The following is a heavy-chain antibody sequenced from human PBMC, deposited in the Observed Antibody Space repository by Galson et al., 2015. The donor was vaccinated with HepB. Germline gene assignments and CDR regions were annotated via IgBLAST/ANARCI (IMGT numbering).Heavy chain of an antibody. V-gene: IGHV3-30-3*01. CDR3: ASDPEGSYFLTYYYYGMDV. CDR1: GFTFSRNA. CDR2: ISFDGNNK. Sequence: SLRLSCAASGFTFSRNALHWVRQAPGKGLEWVAVISFDGNNKYYADSVKGRFTISRDNSKNTLYLQMDSLRFEDTAVYYCASDPEGSYFLTYYYYGMDVWGRGTTVTVSS. J-gene: IGHJ6*02. D-gene: IGHD1-26*01.